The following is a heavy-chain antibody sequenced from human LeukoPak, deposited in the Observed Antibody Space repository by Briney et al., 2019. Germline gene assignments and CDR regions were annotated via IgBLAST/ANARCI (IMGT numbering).Heavy chain of an antibody. V-gene: IGHV4-34*01. J-gene: IGHJ3*02. Sequence: SETLSLTCAVYGGSFSGYYWSWIRQPPGKGLEWIGEINHSGSTNYNPSLKSRVTISVDTSKNQFSLKLSSVTAADTAVYYCARAPDAFDIWGQGTMVTVSS. CDR1: GGSFSGYY. CDR3: ARAPDAFDI. CDR2: INHSGST.